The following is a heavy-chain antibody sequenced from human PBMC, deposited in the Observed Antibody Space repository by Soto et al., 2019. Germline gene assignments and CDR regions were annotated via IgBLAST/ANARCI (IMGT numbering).Heavy chain of an antibody. CDR3: TKESDHHFSTSKWGFDS. CDR1: GFTFGVFG. V-gene: IGHV3-30*18. CDR2: ISNDGSRD. D-gene: IGHD1-26*01. Sequence: QVQLVESGGGVVQPGRSLRLSCAASGFTFGVFGMHWVRQAPGKGLEWVAVISNDGSRDYFADSVKGRFAISRDNAKNTLWLQMDRIRPEDTAVYYCTKESDHHFSTSKWGFDSWGQGTLVTVSS. J-gene: IGHJ4*02.